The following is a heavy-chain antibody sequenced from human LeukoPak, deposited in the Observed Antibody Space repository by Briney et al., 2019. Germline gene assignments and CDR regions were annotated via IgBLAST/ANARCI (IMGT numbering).Heavy chain of an antibody. V-gene: IGHV1-2*02. J-gene: IGHJ4*02. CDR2: INPISGGT. D-gene: IGHD3-3*01. CDR3: ARVSSGLYSPCLL. Sequence: ASVKVSCKASGYTFTGNYMHWVRQAPGQGLEWMGWINPISGGTMYAQKFQGRVTMSMDSSINTAYLEVRRLTSDATAMFYCARVSSGLYSPCLLWGEGTLVTVSS. CDR1: GYTFTGNY.